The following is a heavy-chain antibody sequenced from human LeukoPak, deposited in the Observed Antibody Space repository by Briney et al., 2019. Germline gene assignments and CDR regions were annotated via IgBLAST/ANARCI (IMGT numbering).Heavy chain of an antibody. V-gene: IGHV3-23*01. D-gene: IGHD4-17*01. CDR3: AKGEYYGDYYYYGMDV. CDR1: GFTFSNYG. Sequence: GGSLRLSCAASGFTFSNYGMSWVRQAPGKGLEWVSTISDSGGNTYYADSVKGRFTISRDNSKNTLYLQMNSLRAEDTAVYYCAKGEYYGDYYYYGMDVWGQGTTVTVSS. CDR2: ISDSGGNT. J-gene: IGHJ6*02.